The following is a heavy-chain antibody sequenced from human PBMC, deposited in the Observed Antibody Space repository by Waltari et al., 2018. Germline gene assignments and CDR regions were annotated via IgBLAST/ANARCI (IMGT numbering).Heavy chain of an antibody. CDR3: ARGGGTFSKPQYFDS. CDR2: INTNTGNP. V-gene: IGHV7-4-1*02. D-gene: IGHD1-26*01. Sequence: QVQLVQSGSELKTSGASVKVSCKASGYIFTTYGINWVRQAPGQGLEWMGWINTNTGNPTYVQGFTGRLVFSLDTSVSTAYLQISSLKAEDSAIYYCARGGGTFSKPQYFDSWGQGTRVTVSS. CDR1: GYIFTTYG. J-gene: IGHJ4*02.